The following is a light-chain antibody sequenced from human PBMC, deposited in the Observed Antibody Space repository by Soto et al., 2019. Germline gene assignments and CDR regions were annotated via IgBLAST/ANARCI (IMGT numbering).Light chain of an antibody. CDR3: QQYYSYPEE. J-gene: IGKJ1*01. V-gene: IGKV1-8*01. CDR2: AAS. Sequence: AIRMTQSPSSFSASTGDRVTITFRASQGISSYLAWYQQKPGKAPKPLIYAASTLQIGVPARFRGGGSGTDFTLTIRCLRSEGLATFTCQQYYSYPEEFGRGPKV. CDR1: QGISSY.